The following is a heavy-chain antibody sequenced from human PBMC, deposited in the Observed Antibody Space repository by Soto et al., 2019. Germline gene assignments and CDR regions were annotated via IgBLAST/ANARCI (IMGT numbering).Heavy chain of an antibody. CDR2: MNPDSGDT. V-gene: IGHV1-8*01. J-gene: IGHJ4*02. D-gene: IGHD3-22*01. Sequence: ASVKVSCKASGYTFTNYDINWVRQATGQGLEWMGWMNPDSGDTRYAQKFQGRVTMTRDTSISTAYMELSSLRSEDTAVYYCARGRRDYYDSGDWVPLSYWGQGTLVTVSS. CDR3: ARGRRDYYDSGDWVPLSY. CDR1: GYTFTNYD.